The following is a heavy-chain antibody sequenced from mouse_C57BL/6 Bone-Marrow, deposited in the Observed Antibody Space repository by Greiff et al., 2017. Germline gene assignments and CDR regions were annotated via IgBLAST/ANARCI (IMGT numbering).Heavy chain of an antibody. J-gene: IGHJ3*01. V-gene: IGHV5-17*01. Sequence: EVLLVESGGGLVKPGGSLKLSCAASGFTFSDYGMHWVRQAPEKGLEWVAYISRGSSTIYYADTVKGRFTISRDIAKNTLFLQMTSLRSEDTAMYDCARPGDSNPGFAYWGQGTLVTVSA. D-gene: IGHD2-5*01. CDR3: ARPGDSNPGFAY. CDR2: ISRGSSTI. CDR1: GFTFSDYG.